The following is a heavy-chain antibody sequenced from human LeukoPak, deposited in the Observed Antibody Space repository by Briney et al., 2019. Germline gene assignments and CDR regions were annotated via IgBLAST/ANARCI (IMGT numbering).Heavy chain of an antibody. V-gene: IGHV4-39*07. D-gene: IGHD1-7*01. CDR1: GGSISSSSYY. Sequence: SETLSLTCTVSGGSISSSSYYWGWIRQPPGKGLEWIGSIYYSGSTYYNPSLKSRLTLSVDTSKNQFSLKLSSVTAADTAVYYCARDLTGTPGYWGQGTLVTVSS. J-gene: IGHJ4*02. CDR2: IYYSGST. CDR3: ARDLTGTPGY.